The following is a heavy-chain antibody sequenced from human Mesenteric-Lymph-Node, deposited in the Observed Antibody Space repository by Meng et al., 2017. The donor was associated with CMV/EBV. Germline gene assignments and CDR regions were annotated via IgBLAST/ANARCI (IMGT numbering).Heavy chain of an antibody. D-gene: IGHD3-10*01. J-gene: IGHJ4*02. CDR1: GFSISNRGLG. CDR3: VHTYYYGSGSAPFDS. V-gene: IGHV2-5*02. Sequence: SGFSISNRGLGVGWLRQPPGKALEWLALIYWDDDTGYSPSLNSRRTITKDTSKNQVVLTMTNVDPVDTATYYCVHTYYYGSGSAPFDSWGQGTLVTVSS. CDR2: IYWDDDT.